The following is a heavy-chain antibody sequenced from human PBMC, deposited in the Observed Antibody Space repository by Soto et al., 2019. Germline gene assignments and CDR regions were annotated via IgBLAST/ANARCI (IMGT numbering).Heavy chain of an antibody. Sequence: AAVKVYCKAAGYTYTSCVISLVRQEKDQGLEWMGWISAYNGNTNYAQKLQGRVTMTTDTSTSTAYMELRSLRSDDTAVYYCARLLGDGYNFYGMDVWGQGTTVTVSS. V-gene: IGHV1-18*01. CDR2: ISAYNGNT. J-gene: IGHJ6*02. CDR3: ARLLGDGYNFYGMDV. CDR1: GYTYTSCV. D-gene: IGHD5-12*01.